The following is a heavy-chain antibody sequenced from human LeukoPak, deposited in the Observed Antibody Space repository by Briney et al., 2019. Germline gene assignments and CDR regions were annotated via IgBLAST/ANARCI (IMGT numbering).Heavy chain of an antibody. Sequence: SGGSLRLSCAASGFTFDDYGMSWVRQAPGKGLEWVSGISWSGGSTAYADSVKGRFTISRDKAKTSLYLQMNSLRAEDTTLYYRARKIAAAGRAWWDAFDIWGQGTMVTVSS. CDR3: ARKIAAAGRAWWDAFDI. CDR1: GFTFDDYG. J-gene: IGHJ3*02. CDR2: ISWSGGST. V-gene: IGHV3-20*04. D-gene: IGHD6-13*01.